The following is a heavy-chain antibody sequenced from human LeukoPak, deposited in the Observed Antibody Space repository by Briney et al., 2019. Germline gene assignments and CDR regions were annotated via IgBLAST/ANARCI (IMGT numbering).Heavy chain of an antibody. Sequence: ASVKVSCKASGYTFTGYYMHWVRQAPGQGLEWMGWINPNSGGTNYAQKFQGRVTMTRDTSISTAYMELSRLRSDDTAVYYCARSNFGYSSSWYGYYFDYWGQGTLVTVSS. V-gene: IGHV1-2*02. CDR1: GYTFTGYY. CDR2: INPNSGGT. CDR3: ARSNFGYSSSWYGYYFDY. D-gene: IGHD6-13*01. J-gene: IGHJ4*02.